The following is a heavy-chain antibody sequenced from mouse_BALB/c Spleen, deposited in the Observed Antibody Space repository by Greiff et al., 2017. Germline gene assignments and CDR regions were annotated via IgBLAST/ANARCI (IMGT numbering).Heavy chain of an antibody. CDR1: GFTFNTYA. CDR2: IRSKSNNYAT. V-gene: IGHV10-1*02. D-gene: IGHD2-10*02. J-gene: IGHJ4*01. Sequence: EVKLVESGGGLVQPKGSLKLSCAASGFTFNTYAMNWVRQAPGKGLEWVARIRSKSNNYATYYADSVKDRFTISRDDSQSMLYLQMNNLKTEDTAMYYCAYGNYRGYAMDYWGQGTSVTVSS. CDR3: AYGNYRGYAMDY.